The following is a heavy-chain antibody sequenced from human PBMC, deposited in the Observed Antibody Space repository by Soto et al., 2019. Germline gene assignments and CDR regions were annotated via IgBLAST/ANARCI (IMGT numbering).Heavy chain of an antibody. V-gene: IGHV3-74*01. J-gene: IGHJ6*02. D-gene: IGHD2-2*01. CDR3: ASVYCSSTNWHHLDGRDV. CDR1: GFTFSSYW. Sequence: QPGGSLRLSCAASGFTFSSYWMHWVRQAPGKGLVWVSRINSDGSSTSYADSVKGRFTISRDNAKNTLYLQMNSLRAEDTAVYYCASVYCSSTNWHHLDGRDVWSQGTTVTGYS. CDR2: INSDGSST.